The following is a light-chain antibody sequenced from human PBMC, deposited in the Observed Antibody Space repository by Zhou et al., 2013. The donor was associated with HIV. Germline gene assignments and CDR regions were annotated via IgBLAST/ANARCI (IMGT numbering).Light chain of an antibody. V-gene: IGKV3-20*01. CDR1: QSISSGH. Sequence: EIVLTQSPGTLSLSPGERAALSCRASQSISSGHLAWYQQKPGQPPRLLIFGASSRATGIPERFSGSGSGTDFTLTISRLEPEDFAVYYCQQYGSSPITFGQGTRLEIK. CDR3: QQYGSSPIT. CDR2: GAS. J-gene: IGKJ5*01.